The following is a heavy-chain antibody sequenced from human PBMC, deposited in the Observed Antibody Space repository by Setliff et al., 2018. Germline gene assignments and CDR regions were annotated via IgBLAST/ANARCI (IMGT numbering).Heavy chain of an antibody. J-gene: IGHJ4*02. D-gene: IGHD2-15*01. CDR1: GGSMIGGHYY. CDR2: IYYSGNT. Sequence: SETLSLTCTVSGGSMIGGHYYWSWIRQLPGKGLEWIAYIYYSGNTYYNPSLKSRVTISVDTSKNQFSLKINSVTAAGTAIYYCARGLNSDSWTFAYWGQGSLVTVSS. V-gene: IGHV4-30-4*08. CDR3: ARGLNSDSWTFAY.